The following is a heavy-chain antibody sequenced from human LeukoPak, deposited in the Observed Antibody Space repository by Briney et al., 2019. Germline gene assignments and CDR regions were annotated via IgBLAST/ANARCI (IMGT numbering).Heavy chain of an antibody. CDR1: GGSISSGDYY. CDR3: ARSPRPRRDCYSMIDY. J-gene: IGHJ4*02. D-gene: IGHD5-24*01. V-gene: IGHV4-30-4*08. Sequence: PSETLPLTCTVSGGSISSGDYYWSWIRQPRGKGLEGIGYIYYSGSTYYNPSLKSRVTISVDTSKNQFSLKLSSVTAADTAVYYCARSPRPRRDCYSMIDYWGQGTLVTVSS. CDR2: IYYSGST.